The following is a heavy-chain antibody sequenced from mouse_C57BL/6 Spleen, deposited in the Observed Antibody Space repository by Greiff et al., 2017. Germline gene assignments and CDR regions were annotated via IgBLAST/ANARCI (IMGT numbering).Heavy chain of an antibody. CDR3: ARGGYDGYYEAMDY. J-gene: IGHJ4*01. CDR1: GFSINSDCY. CDR2: TFYSGIT. D-gene: IGHD2-3*01. V-gene: IGHV3-3*01. Sequence: EVQRVESGPSLVRPSQTLSLTCTVTGFSINSDCYWIWIRQFPGNKLEYIGYTFYSGITYYNPSLESRTYITRDTSKNQFSLKLSSVTTEDTATYYCARGGYDGYYEAMDYWGQGTSVTVSS.